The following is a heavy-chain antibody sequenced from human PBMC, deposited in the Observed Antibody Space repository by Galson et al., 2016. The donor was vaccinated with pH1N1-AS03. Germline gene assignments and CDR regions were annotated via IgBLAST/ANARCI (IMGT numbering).Heavy chain of an antibody. CDR1: DVSLRAYW. CDR3: ARDHDFWTGYSGGYYYYIDV. Sequence: SLRLSCAASDVSLRAYWMSRVRQSPGKGLEWVAVISYDGSDKYYVDSVKGRFTISRDNSKNTLYLQMNSLRAEDTAVYYCARDHDFWTGYSGGYYYYIDVWGKGTTVTVSS. V-gene: IGHV3-30*03. J-gene: IGHJ6*03. CDR2: ISYDGSDK. D-gene: IGHD3/OR15-3a*01.